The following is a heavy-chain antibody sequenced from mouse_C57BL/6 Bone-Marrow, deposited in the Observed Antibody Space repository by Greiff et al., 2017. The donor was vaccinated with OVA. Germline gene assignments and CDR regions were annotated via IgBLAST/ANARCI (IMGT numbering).Heavy chain of an antibody. CDR1: GYTFTDYY. CDR3: ARSGYDASQD. Sequence: VQLQQSGPELVKPGASVKISCKASGYTFTDYYMNWVKQSHGKSLEWIGDINPNNGGTSYNQKFKGKATLTVDKSSSTAYMELRSLTSEDSADYYCARSGYDASQDWGQGTTLTVSS. CDR2: INPNNGGT. J-gene: IGHJ2*01. D-gene: IGHD2-3*01. V-gene: IGHV1-26*01.